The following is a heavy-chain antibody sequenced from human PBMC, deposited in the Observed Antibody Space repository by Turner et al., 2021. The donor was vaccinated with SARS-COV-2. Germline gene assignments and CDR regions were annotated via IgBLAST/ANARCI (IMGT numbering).Heavy chain of an antibody. V-gene: IGHV1-69*10. D-gene: IGHD4-17*01. CDR1: EGTFSSCA. Sequence: QVQLVQSGAEVKKPGSSVNVSCKASEGTFSSCALSWVRQATGQGLEWMGGIIPSLGIANYAQKFQGRVTITADKSTSTAYMELSSLRSEDTAVYYCARDYGDSPLGYWGQGTLVTVSS. CDR3: ARDYGDSPLGY. CDR2: IIPSLGIA. J-gene: IGHJ4*02.